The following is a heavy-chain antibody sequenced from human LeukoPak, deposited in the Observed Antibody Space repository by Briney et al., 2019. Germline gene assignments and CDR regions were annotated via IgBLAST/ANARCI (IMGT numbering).Heavy chain of an antibody. D-gene: IGHD2-21*02. CDR3: ASGCVVVTALMCY. J-gene: IGHJ4*02. V-gene: IGHV1-69*04. Sequence: SVKVSCKASGGTSSSYAISWVRQAPGQGLEWMGRIIPILGIANYAQKFQGRVTITADKSTSTAYMELSSLRSEDTAVYYCASGCVVVTALMCYWGQGTLVTVSA. CDR2: IIPILGIA. CDR1: GGTSSSYA.